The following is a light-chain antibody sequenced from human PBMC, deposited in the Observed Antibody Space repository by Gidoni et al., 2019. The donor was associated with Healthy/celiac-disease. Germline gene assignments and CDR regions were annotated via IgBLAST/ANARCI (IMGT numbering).Light chain of an antibody. CDR2: VAS. CDR1: KGSSNY. CDR3: QQYYTYPLG. V-gene: IGKV1-16*01. J-gene: IGKJ4*01. Sequence: IRMTKSPSALSASLGDRVTITGLASKGSSNYLAWFQQKPGKAPKSLLYVASNLQSGVPSRFSGSGSGTDCTLTISSLQPEDSATYYCQQYYTYPLGFGGGTKVEIQ.